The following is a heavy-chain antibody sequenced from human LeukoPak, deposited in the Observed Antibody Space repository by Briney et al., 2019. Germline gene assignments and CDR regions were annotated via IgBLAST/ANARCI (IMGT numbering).Heavy chain of an antibody. V-gene: IGHV5-51*01. D-gene: IGHD5-24*01. CDR1: GSSFSTYW. CDR3: AKVVELATLTGDSYTYSYHMDV. Sequence: GESLKISCKGSGSSFSTYWIGWVRQMPGKGLEWMGFIYSGDSDTRYSPSFQGQVTISAHKYISSAYLQWSSLKASDTAMYYCAKVVELATLTGDSYTYSYHMDVWGKGTEVTVSS. CDR2: IYSGDSDT. J-gene: IGHJ6*03.